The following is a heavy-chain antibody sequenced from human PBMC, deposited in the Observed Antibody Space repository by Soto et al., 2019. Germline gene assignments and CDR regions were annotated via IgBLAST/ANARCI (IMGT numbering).Heavy chain of an antibody. CDR1: GGTIRSPDW. Sequence: SETLSLTCGVSGGTIRSPDWWTWVRQPPGKGLEWIGEIFQSGSTNYTPSHESRVTISVDKSKNQFSLTLTSVTAADTAVYFCARGRGRYSSGWSWFDPWGQGILVTVSS. J-gene: IGHJ5*02. CDR3: ARGRGRYSSGWSWFDP. D-gene: IGHD6-19*01. V-gene: IGHV4-4*02. CDR2: IFQSGST.